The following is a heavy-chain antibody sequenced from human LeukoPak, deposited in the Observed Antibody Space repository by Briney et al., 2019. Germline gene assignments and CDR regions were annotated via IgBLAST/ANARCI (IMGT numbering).Heavy chain of an antibody. D-gene: IGHD3-10*01. CDR2: ISSTNSYI. J-gene: IGHJ4*02. Sequence: GGSLRLSCAASGFAFSGYTMNWVRQTPGKGLEWVSSISSTNSYIYYADSMKGRFTISRDNAKNSLNLQMNSLRAEDTAVYYCARGRGGYYFDYRGQGTLVTVSS. CDR1: GFAFSGYT. CDR3: ARGRGGYYFDY. V-gene: IGHV3-21*01.